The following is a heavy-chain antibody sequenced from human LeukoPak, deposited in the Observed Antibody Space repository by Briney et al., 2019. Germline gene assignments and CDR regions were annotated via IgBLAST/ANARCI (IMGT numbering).Heavy chain of an antibody. CDR1: GYTFTGYY. Sequence: ASVKVSCKASGYTFTGYYVHWVRQAPGQGLGWMGWINPDSGGTNYAQKFQGRVTMTRDTSISTAYMELTSLNSDDTAAYYCAIEATIAASRGLDVWGQGTTVTVSS. CDR2: INPDSGGT. D-gene: IGHD6-6*01. CDR3: AIEATIAASRGLDV. J-gene: IGHJ6*02. V-gene: IGHV1-2*02.